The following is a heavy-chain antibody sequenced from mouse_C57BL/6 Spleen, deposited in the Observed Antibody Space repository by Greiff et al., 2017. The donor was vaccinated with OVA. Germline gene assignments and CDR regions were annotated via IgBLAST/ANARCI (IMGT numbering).Heavy chain of an antibody. CDR1: GFTFSSYG. D-gene: IGHD1-1*01. CDR2: ISSGGSYT. J-gene: IGHJ2*01. V-gene: IGHV5-6*01. Sequence: EVKLMESGGDLVKPGGSLKLSCAASGFTFSSYGMSWVRQTPDKRLEWVATISSGGSYTYYPDSVKGRFTISRDNAKNTLYLQMSSLKSEDTAMYYCARGITTVVATPFDYWGQGTTLTVSS. CDR3: ARGITTVVATPFDY.